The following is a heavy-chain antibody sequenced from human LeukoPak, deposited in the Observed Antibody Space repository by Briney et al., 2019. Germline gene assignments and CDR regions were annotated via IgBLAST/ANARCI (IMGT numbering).Heavy chain of an antibody. V-gene: IGHV1-8*01. D-gene: IGHD3-10*01. Sequence: ASVKVSCKASGYTFTSYDINWVRQATGQGLEWMGWMNPNSGNTGYAQKFQGRVTMTRNTSISTAYMELSSLRSEDTAVYYCARGLRPKRFGGSGSYRGNTIYYFDYWGQGTLVTVSS. J-gene: IGHJ4*02. CDR3: ARGLRPKRFGGSGSYRGNTIYYFDY. CDR1: GYTFTSYD. CDR2: MNPNSGNT.